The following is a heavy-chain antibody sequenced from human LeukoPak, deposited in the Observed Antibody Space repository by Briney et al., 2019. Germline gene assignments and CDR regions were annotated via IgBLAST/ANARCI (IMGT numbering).Heavy chain of an antibody. D-gene: IGHD5-24*01. Sequence: ASVKVSCKASGYTFTSYGISWVRQAPGHRLEGMGWISAYNGKTNYAQKLQGRVTMTTATSTSTAYMELRSLRSHDTAVYCCASDEDGYNLDYYYYMDVWGKGATVTVSS. CDR2: ISAYNGKT. V-gene: IGHV1-18*01. CDR3: ASDEDGYNLDYYYYMDV. J-gene: IGHJ6*03. CDR1: GYTFTSYG.